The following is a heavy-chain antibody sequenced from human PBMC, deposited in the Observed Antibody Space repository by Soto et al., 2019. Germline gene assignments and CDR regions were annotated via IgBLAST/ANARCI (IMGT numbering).Heavy chain of an antibody. CDR2: IIPIFGTA. CDR1: GGTFSSYA. CDR3: ARGLGWNYYYGMDV. Sequence: SVKVSCKASGGTFSSYAISCVLQAPGQGLEWMGGIIPIFGTANYAQKFQGRVTITADESTSTAYMELSSLRSEDTAVYYCARGLGWNYYYGMDVWGQGTTVTGSS. V-gene: IGHV1-69*13. D-gene: IGHD2-15*01. J-gene: IGHJ6*02.